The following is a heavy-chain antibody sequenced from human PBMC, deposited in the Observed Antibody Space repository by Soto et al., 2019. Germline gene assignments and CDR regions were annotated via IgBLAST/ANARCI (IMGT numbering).Heavy chain of an antibody. Sequence: SETLSLTCTVSGGSISSGGYYWSWIRQHPGKGLEWIGYIYYSGSTYYNPSLKSRITVSVDTSKNQFSLKLTSVTAADTAVYFCARGGLYPRDADVAPVNWGQGTLVTVSS. J-gene: IGHJ4*02. CDR1: GGSISSGGYY. CDR3: ARGGLYPRDADVAPVN. D-gene: IGHD2-21*01. V-gene: IGHV4-31*03. CDR2: IYYSGST.